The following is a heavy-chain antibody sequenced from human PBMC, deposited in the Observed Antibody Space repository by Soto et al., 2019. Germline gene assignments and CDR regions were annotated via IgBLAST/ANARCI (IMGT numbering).Heavy chain of an antibody. CDR1: GGSVSSGFYY. J-gene: IGHJ4*02. Sequence: PSETLSLTCTVSGGSVSSGFYYWTWIRQSSGKGPEWIGYIYYSGTTSYNPSLKSRVTMSRDTSKNLFSLELNSVTAADTAVYYCARGRYSYGPFDFWGRGTLVTVSS. D-gene: IGHD5-18*01. CDR2: IYYSGTT. CDR3: ARGRYSYGPFDF. V-gene: IGHV4-61*01.